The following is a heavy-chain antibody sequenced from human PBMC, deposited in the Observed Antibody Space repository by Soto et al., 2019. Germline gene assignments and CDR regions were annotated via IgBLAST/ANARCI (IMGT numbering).Heavy chain of an antibody. CDR2: MSDSGIRT. J-gene: IGHJ2*01. D-gene: IGHD2-15*01. Sequence: EVQVLESGGCLVQPGGSLRLSCAASGFTFSNNAMSWVRQAPGKGLEWVSGMSDSGIRTYYADSVKGRFTIFRDNSKNTLFLRMNSLRAEDTALYYCAKDRGRTRWHFDLWGRGTPVTVSS. CDR1: GFTFSNNA. V-gene: IGHV3-23*01. CDR3: AKDRGRTRWHFDL.